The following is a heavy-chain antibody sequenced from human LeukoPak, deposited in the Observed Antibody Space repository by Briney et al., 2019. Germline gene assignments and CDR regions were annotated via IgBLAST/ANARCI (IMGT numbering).Heavy chain of an antibody. CDR2: IIPIFGTA. V-gene: IGHV1-69*13. CDR1: GGTFSSYA. D-gene: IGHD2-21*02. CDR3: ARDGTAILAYCGGDCYSWFDP. J-gene: IGHJ5*02. Sequence: SVKVPCKASGGTFSSYAISWVRQAPGQGLEWMGGIIPIFGTANYAQKFQGRVTITADESTSTAYMELSSLRSEDTAVYYCARDGTAILAYCGGDCYSWFDPWGQGTLVTVSS.